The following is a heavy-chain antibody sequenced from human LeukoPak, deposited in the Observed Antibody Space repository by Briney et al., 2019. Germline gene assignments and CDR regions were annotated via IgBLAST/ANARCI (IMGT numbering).Heavy chain of an antibody. J-gene: IGHJ4*02. CDR1: GFTFRNYV. D-gene: IGHD3-10*01. V-gene: IGHV3-30-3*01. Sequence: GGSLRLSCAASGFTFRNYVIHWVRQAPGKGLEWVAVTSSDLNAKLYADSVKGRFTISRDNSRSTLYLQMNSLRPEDTAIYYCAREGYYGSGSPPSLYFDYWGQGTLVTVSS. CDR3: AREGYYGSGSPPSLYFDY. CDR2: TSSDLNAK.